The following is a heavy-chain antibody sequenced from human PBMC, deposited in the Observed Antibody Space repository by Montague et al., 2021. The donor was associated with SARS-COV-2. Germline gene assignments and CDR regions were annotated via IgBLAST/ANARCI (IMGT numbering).Heavy chain of an antibody. J-gene: IGHJ4*02. CDR2: IYYSGGT. Sequence: SETLSLTRSVSGGSISSSSYFWGWIRQPPGKGLEWIGSIYYSGGTYSNSSLKSRVTISVDTSKNQFSLKLSSVTAADTAVYYCARHLNYRDYGGDDYWGQGTLVTASS. D-gene: IGHD4-17*01. CDR1: GGSISSSSYF. CDR3: ARHLNYRDYGGDDY. V-gene: IGHV4-39*01.